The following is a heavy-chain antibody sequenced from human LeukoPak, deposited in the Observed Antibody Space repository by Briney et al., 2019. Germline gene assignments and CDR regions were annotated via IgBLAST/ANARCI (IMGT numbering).Heavy chain of an antibody. D-gene: IGHD2-21*02. V-gene: IGHV3-21*01. J-gene: IGHJ4*02. CDR3: ARAVYCGGDCYPPHLDY. Sequence: PGGSLRLSCAASGFTFSSYSMNWVRQAPGKGLEWVSSISSSSSYIYYADSVKGRFTISRDNAKNSLYLQMSSLRAEDTAVYYCARAVYCGGDCYPPHLDYWGQGTLVTVSS. CDR1: GFTFSSYS. CDR2: ISSSSSYI.